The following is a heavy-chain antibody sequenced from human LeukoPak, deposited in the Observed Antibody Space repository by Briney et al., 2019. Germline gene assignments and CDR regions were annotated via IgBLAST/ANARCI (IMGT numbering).Heavy chain of an antibody. Sequence: PSETLSLTCAVSGGSISSGGYSWSWIRQPPGKGLEWIGEINHSGSTNYNPSLKSRVTISVDTSKNQFSLKLSSVTAADTAVYYCARGRSYYDFWSGYYGPNYFDYWGQGTLVTVSS. D-gene: IGHD3-3*01. V-gene: IGHV4-34*01. CDR1: GGSISSGGYS. J-gene: IGHJ4*02. CDR2: INHSGST. CDR3: ARGRSYYDFWSGYYGPNYFDY.